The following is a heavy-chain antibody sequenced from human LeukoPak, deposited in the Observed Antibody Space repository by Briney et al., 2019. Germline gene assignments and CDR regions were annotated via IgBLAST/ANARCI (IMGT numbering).Heavy chain of an antibody. Sequence: GGSLRLSCAASTFTLSSYNMNWVRQAPGKGLEWVSSISSSSSYKYYADSVKGRFTISRDNAKNSLYLQKNSLRAEDTGVYYLSGAGGYGDHARWGQGTLVTVSS. CDR2: ISSSSSYK. V-gene: IGHV3-21*01. CDR1: TFTLSSYN. CDR3: SGAGGYGDHAR. J-gene: IGHJ4*02. D-gene: IGHD4-17*01.